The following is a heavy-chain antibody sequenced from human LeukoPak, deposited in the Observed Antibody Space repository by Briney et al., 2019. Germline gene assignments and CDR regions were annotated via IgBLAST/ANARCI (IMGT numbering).Heavy chain of an antibody. CDR3: ARALSG. CDR1: GFTFSNYW. D-gene: IGHD3-3*01. CDR2: IKQDGSEK. Sequence: GGSLRLSCAASGFTFSNYWMHWVRQAPGKGLEWVANIKQDGSEKYYVGSVNGRFSLSRENAKNSVYLQMNSLRAEDTAVYSCARALSGWGQGTLVTVSS. J-gene: IGHJ4*02. V-gene: IGHV3-7*03.